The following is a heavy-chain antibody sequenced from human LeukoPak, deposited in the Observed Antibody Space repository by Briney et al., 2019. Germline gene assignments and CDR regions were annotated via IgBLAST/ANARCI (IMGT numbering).Heavy chain of an antibody. CDR1: GYTFTSYG. J-gene: IGHJ5*02. CDR2: ISAHTGTT. V-gene: IGHV1-18*01. D-gene: IGHD3-10*01. CDR3: ARMARIWFGESWYNWFDP. Sequence: VASVKVSCKASGYTFTSYGITWVRQAPGQGLEWMGWISAHTGTTNYAQKFQGRVTMTIGTSTSTAFMELRSLRSDDTAVYYCARMARIWFGESWYNWFDPWGQGTLVTVSS.